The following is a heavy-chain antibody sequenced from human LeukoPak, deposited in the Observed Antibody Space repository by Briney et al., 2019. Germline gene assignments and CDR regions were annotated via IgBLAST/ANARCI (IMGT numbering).Heavy chain of an antibody. CDR1: GITFSRYW. J-gene: IGHJ4*02. V-gene: IGHV3-7*04. CDR2: IKQDGSEK. CDR3: ARDADFEY. Sequence: GGSLRLSCAVSGITFSRYWMSWVRQAPGKGLEWLANIKQDGSEKNCVDSVKGRFTISRDNAKNSLYLQMNSLRAEDTAVYYCARDADFEYWGQGTLVTVSS.